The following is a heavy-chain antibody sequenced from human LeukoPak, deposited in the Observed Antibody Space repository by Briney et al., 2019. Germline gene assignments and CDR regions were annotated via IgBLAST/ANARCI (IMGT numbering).Heavy chain of an antibody. J-gene: IGHJ4*02. CDR2: IKQDGSEK. Sequence: GGSLRLSCAASGFTLSKHWMTWVRQAPGKGLECVAIIKQDGSEKYYVKSVKGRFTISRDNAKNSLYLQMNSLRVEDTAVYYCGREWAVDFWGQGTLVTVSS. V-gene: IGHV3-7*01. CDR1: GFTLSKHW. CDR3: GREWAVDF.